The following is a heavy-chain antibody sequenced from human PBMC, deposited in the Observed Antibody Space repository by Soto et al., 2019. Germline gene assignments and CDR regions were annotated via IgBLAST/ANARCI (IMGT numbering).Heavy chain of an antibody. CDR3: ATGSKLRGVPRRIWFDP. V-gene: IGHV4-34*02. Sequence: QVQLQQWGAGLLKPSETLSLTCAVYDWSFSDYYWNWIRQPPGKGLEWIGEINHSGSTNYNPSLKSRVTISVDTSKNQFSLNLSSVTAADTAVYYCATGSKLRGVPRRIWFDPWGQGTLVTVSS. CDR2: INHSGST. CDR1: DWSFSDYY. D-gene: IGHD3-10*01. J-gene: IGHJ5*02.